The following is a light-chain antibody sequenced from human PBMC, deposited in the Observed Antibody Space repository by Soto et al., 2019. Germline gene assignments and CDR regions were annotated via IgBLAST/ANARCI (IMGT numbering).Light chain of an antibody. CDR2: GAS. CDR3: QQFGLSPT. V-gene: IGKV3-20*01. Sequence: EIVLTQSPGTLSLSPGERATLSCRASQTISSTFLAWYRQRPGQAPRLLIYGASSRATGIPDRFSASGSGTDFTLTISRLEPEDFAVYYCQQFGLSPTFGGGTKVDXK. CDR1: QTISSTF. J-gene: IGKJ4*01.